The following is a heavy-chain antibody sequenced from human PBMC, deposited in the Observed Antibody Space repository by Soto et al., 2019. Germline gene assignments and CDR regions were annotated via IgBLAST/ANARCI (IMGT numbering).Heavy chain of an antibody. CDR2: IIPIFGTA. CDR1: GGTFSSYA. D-gene: IGHD6-13*01. Sequence: KVSCKASGGTFSSYAISWVRRAPGQGLEWMGGIIPIFGTANYAQKFQGRVTITADKSTSTAYMELSSLRSEDTAVYYCARNEYSSSWYSWFDPWGQGTLVTVSS. V-gene: IGHV1-69*06. J-gene: IGHJ5*02. CDR3: ARNEYSSSWYSWFDP.